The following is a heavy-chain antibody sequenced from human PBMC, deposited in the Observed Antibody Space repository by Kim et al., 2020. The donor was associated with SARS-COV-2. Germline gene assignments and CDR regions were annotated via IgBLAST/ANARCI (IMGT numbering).Heavy chain of an antibody. D-gene: IGHD3-9*01. V-gene: IGHV3-30*01. Sequence: SVKGRFTISRDNSKNTLYLQMNSLRAEDTAVYYCARDLDYDILTGHIADYWGQGTLVTVSS. CDR3: ARDLDYDILTGHIADY. J-gene: IGHJ4*02.